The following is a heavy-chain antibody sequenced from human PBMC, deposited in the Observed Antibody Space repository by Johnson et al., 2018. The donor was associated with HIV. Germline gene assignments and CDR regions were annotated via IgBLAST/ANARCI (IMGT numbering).Heavy chain of an antibody. CDR2: INGDGSST. D-gene: IGHD2/OR15-2a*01. J-gene: IGHJ3*02. V-gene: IGHV3-74*02. CDR1: GFTFSSYW. CDR3: AEGNHGI. Sequence: VQLVESGGDLVQPGGSLRLSCAASGFTFSSYWMHWVRQAPGKGLVWVSRINGDGSSTNYANSVRGRFTISRDNAKNTLYLQMNSLRAEDTAVYYCAEGNHGIWGQGTMVTVSS.